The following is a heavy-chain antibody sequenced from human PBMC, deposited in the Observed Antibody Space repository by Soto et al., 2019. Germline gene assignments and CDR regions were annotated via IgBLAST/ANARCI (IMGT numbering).Heavy chain of an antibody. CDR2: IYYSGNN. J-gene: IGHJ4*02. V-gene: IGHV4-59*13. CDR1: GGSISSYS. Sequence: SETLSLTCPVSGGSISSYSWSWFRQPPGKGLELIGYIYYSGNNNYNPSLKSRVTISVDTSKNQFSLKLSSVTAADTAVYYCARGLDSSGWYYYFDYWGQGTLVTVSS. D-gene: IGHD6-19*01. CDR3: ARGLDSSGWYYYFDY.